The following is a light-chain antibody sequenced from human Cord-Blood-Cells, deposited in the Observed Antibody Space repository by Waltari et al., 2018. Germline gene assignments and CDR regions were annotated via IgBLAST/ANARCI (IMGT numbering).Light chain of an antibody. CDR2: EGS. CDR3: SSYAGSNNWV. V-gene: IGLV2-8*01. Sequence: QSPLPQPPSAPRSPAQSVTISCTGTSSAVGGYNYVPCYHQHPGKAPKPMIYEGSKRPSGVPDRFAGSKSGNAASLTVAGLQAEDEADYYCSSYAGSNNWVFGGGTKLTVL. J-gene: IGLJ3*02. CDR1: SSAVGGYNY.